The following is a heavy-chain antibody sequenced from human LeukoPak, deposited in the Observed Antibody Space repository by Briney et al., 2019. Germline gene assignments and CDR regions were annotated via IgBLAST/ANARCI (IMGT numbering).Heavy chain of an antibody. CDR3: AGFPGYSYGDLSYYGLRV. CDR2: IIPIFGTA. Sequence: SVKVSCKASGYTFTNYGISWVRQAPGQGLEWMGGIIPIFGTANYAQKFQGRVTITADESTSTAYMELSSLRSEDTAVYYCAGFPGYSYGDLSYYGLRVWGQGTTVTVSS. CDR1: GYTFTNYG. D-gene: IGHD5-18*01. J-gene: IGHJ6*02. V-gene: IGHV1-69*13.